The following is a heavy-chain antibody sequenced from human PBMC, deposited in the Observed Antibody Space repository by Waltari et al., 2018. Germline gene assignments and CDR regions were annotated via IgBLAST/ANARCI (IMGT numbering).Heavy chain of an antibody. CDR3: ARFITLIRGVSFDAFDV. Sequence: QVTLRESGPALVKPTQTLTLTCNFSGFSLRSNGMSVGWIRQPPGKALEWLARIDWDGDKYYSPSLETRLTISGDNSKNQVVLTMTKMDPVDTATYYWARFITLIRGVSFDAFDVWGQGTVVTVSS. D-gene: IGHD3-10*01. CDR2: IDWDGDK. J-gene: IGHJ3*01. V-gene: IGHV2-70*15. CDR1: GFSLRSNGMS.